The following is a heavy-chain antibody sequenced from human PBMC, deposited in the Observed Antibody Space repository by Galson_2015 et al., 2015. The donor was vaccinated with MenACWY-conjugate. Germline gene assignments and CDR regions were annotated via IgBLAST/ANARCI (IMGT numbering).Heavy chain of an antibody. D-gene: IGHD5-18*01. Sequence: LSLTCAVSGGSISSSNYWSWVRQPPGKGLEWIGEIYHSGITNYNPSLKSRVTISVDKSKNQFSLKVNSVTAADTAVYYCARGYSYCLGSSRFDYWGQGTLITVSS. V-gene: IGHV4-4*02. J-gene: IGHJ4*02. CDR1: GGSISSSNY. CDR3: ARGYSYCLGSSRFDY. CDR2: IYHSGIT.